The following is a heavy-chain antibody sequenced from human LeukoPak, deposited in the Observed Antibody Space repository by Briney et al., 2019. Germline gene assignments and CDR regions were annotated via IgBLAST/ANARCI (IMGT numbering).Heavy chain of an antibody. J-gene: IGHJ4*02. D-gene: IGHD3-3*01. CDR3: ARGTWHYDFWSGYLNYFDY. Sequence: SETLSLTCTVSGGSVSSGSYYWSWIRQPPGKGLEWIGYIYYSGSTNYNPSLKSRVTISVDTSKNQFSLKLSSVTAADTAVYYCARGTWHYDFWSGYLNYFDYWGQGTLVAVSS. V-gene: IGHV4-61*01. CDR2: IYYSGST. CDR1: GGSVSSGSYY.